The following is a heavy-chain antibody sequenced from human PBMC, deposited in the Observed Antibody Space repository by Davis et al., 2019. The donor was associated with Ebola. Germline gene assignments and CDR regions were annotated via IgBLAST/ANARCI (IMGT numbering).Heavy chain of an antibody. V-gene: IGHV4-39*01. Sequence: GSLRLSCTVSGGSISSSSYYWGWIRQPPGKGLEWIGSIYYSGSTYYNPSLKSRVTISVDTSKNQFSLKLSSVTAADTAVYYCATLSSLRYFDWLLPHNWFDPWGRGTLVTVSS. D-gene: IGHD3-9*01. CDR3: ATLSSLRYFDWLLPHNWFDP. J-gene: IGHJ5*02. CDR1: GGSISSSSYY. CDR2: IYYSGST.